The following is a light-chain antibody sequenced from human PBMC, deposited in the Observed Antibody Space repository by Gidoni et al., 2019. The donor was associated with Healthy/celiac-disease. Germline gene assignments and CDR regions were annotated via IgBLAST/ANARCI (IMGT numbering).Light chain of an antibody. Sequence: PVTPGEPASISCRSSQSLLHSNGYNYLDWYLQKPGQSPQLLIYLGSNRASGVPDRFSGSGSGTDFTLKISRVEAEDVGVYYCMQALQTPRTFGQGTKVEIK. CDR2: LGS. CDR1: QSLLHSNGYNY. J-gene: IGKJ1*01. CDR3: MQALQTPRT. V-gene: IGKV2-28*01.